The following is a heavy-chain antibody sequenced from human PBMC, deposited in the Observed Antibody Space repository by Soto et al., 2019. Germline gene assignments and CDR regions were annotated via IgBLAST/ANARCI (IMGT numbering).Heavy chain of an antibody. D-gene: IGHD1-1*01. CDR2: INHSGST. CDR3: ARVRHGTYYYGMDV. CDR1: GVSFTNYY. V-gene: IGHV4-34*01. J-gene: IGHJ6*02. Sequence: PETLSLTCFVSGVSFTNYYWTWIRQSPGKGLEWIGEINHSGSTNYNPSLKSRVTILVDTSKNRFSLKLSSVTAADTAVYYCARVRHGTYYYGMDVWGQGTTVT.